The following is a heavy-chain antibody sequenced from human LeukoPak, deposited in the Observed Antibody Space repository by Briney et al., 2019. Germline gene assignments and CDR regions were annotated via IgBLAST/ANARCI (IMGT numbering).Heavy chain of an antibody. V-gene: IGHV4-34*01. Sequence: SETLSLTCAVYGGSFSGYYWSWIRQPPGKGLEWIGEINHSGSTNYNPSLKSRVTISVDTSKNQFSLKLSSVTAADTAVYYCVRSGYYGGTFDYWGQGTLVTVSS. CDR1: GGSFSGYY. CDR3: VRSGYYGGTFDY. CDR2: INHSGST. J-gene: IGHJ4*02. D-gene: IGHD3-22*01.